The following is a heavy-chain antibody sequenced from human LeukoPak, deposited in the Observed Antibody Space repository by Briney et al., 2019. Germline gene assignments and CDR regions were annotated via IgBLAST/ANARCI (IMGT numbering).Heavy chain of an antibody. CDR1: GFTFSDYY. CDR2: ISSSGSTI. Sequence: GGSLRLSCAASGFTFSDYYMSWIRQAPGKGLEWVSYISSSGSTIYYADSVKGRFTISRDNAKNSLYLQMDSLRAEDTAVYYCARDRARGVGKSSWFDPWGQGTLVTVSS. D-gene: IGHD3-10*01. J-gene: IGHJ5*02. V-gene: IGHV3-11*04. CDR3: ARDRARGVGKSSWFDP.